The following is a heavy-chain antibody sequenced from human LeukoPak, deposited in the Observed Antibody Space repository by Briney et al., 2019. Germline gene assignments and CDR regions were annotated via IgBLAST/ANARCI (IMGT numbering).Heavy chain of an antibody. CDR3: ARERGVVINLNDAFDI. V-gene: IGHV4-4*07. J-gene: IGHJ3*02. D-gene: IGHD3-3*01. CDR2: VHTSGST. CDR1: GGSMNYYS. Sequence: SETLSLTCIVSGGSMNYYSWTWIRQPAGKGLEWIGRVHTSGSTNYNPSLKSRVIMSVDKSKNHFSLNLNSVTAADTAVYYCARERGVVINLNDAFDIWGQGTMVTVSS.